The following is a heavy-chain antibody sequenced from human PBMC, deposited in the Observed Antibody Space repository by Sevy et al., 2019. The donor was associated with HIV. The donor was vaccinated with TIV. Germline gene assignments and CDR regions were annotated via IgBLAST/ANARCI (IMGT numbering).Heavy chain of an antibody. CDR1: GFIFDDYG. J-gene: IGHJ6*02. Sequence: GGSLRLSCVGSGFIFDDYGMRWVRQAPGKGLEWVARISNDGGKKYYADSVKGRFTISRDNFKNTLNLQMNTLRRDDTAAYFCTKDPPVYGDFPYGMDVWGQGTTVTVSS. CDR3: TKDPPVYGDFPYGMDV. CDR2: ISNDGGKK. V-gene: IGHV3-30*18. D-gene: IGHD4-17*01.